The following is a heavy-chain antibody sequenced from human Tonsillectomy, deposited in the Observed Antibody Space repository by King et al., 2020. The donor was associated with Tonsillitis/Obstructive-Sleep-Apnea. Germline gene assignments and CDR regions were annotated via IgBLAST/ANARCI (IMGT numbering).Heavy chain of an antibody. J-gene: IGHJ5*02. D-gene: IGHD2-2*01. CDR3: AKDRVVPAAIAPSGGWFDP. V-gene: IGHV3-23*04. CDR1: GFTFSSYA. Sequence: VQLVESGGGLVQPGGSLRLSCAASGFTFSSYAMSWVRQAPGKGLEWVSAISGSGGSTYYADSVKGRFTISRDNSKNTLYLQMNSLRAEDTAVYYCAKDRVVPAAIAPSGGWFDPWGQGTLVTVSS. CDR2: ISGSGGST.